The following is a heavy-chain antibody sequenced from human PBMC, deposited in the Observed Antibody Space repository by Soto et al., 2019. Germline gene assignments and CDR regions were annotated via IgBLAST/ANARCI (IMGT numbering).Heavy chain of an antibody. Sequence: LSLSSPVIRASISSGGYYWTCISQHPGKGLEWIGYISYSGSTYYNPSLNSPNTISSDTSRNQFSMKMNSVTAADKVVYYCARDNDYDCSGYYLSTAECFQHWGQGTLVTVSS. J-gene: IGHJ1*01. CDR2: ISYSGST. V-gene: IGHV4-31*01. CDR1: RASISSGGYY. CDR3: ARDNDYDCSGYYLSTAECFQH. D-gene: IGHD3-22*01.